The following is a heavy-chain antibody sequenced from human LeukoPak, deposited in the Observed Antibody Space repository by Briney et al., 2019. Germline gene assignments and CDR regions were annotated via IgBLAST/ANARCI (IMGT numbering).Heavy chain of an antibody. V-gene: IGHV3-23*01. J-gene: IGHJ6*02. D-gene: IGHD3-10*01. CDR3: AKARYYGSGSRTPYYYGMDV. Sequence: GGSLRLSCAASGFTFSSYAMSWVRQAPGKGLEWVSAISGSGGSTYYADSVKGRFTISRDNSKNTLYLQMNSLRAEDTAVYYCAKARYYGSGSRTPYYYGMDVWGQGTTVTVSS. CDR2: ISGSGGST. CDR1: GFTFSSYA.